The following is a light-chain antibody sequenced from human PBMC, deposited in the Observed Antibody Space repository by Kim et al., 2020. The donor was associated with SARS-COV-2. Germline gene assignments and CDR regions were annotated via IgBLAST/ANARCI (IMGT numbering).Light chain of an antibody. CDR1: KLGDKY. Sequence: SYELTQPPSVSVSPGQTASITCPGDKLGDKYACWYQQKPGQSPVLVIYQHNKRPSGIPERFSGSNSGNTATLTISGTQAMDEADYYCQAWDSSTVVFGGG. CDR2: QHN. V-gene: IGLV3-1*01. J-gene: IGLJ2*01. CDR3: QAWDSSTVV.